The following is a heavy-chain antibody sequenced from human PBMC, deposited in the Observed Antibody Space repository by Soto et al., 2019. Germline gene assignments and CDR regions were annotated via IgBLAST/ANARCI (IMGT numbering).Heavy chain of an antibody. CDR1: GFIFSNYE. CDR3: ARGHIVATILDY. Sequence: EVQLVESGGALVQPGGSLRLSCAGSGFIFSNYEMSWVRQAPGKGLEWVSYIDHTGITIYYADSVKVRFTISRDNAKNSLYLQMNSLRVEDTAVYYCARGHIVATILDYWGQGTLVTVSS. V-gene: IGHV3-48*03. CDR2: IDHTGITI. D-gene: IGHD5-12*01. J-gene: IGHJ4*02.